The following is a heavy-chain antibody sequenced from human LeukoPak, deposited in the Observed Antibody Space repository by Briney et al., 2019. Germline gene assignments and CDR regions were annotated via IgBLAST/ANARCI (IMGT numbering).Heavy chain of an antibody. V-gene: IGHV3-30*02. Sequence: GGSLRLSCAASGFTFNTYGMHWVRQAPGRGLEWVAFIRYDGSDKYYLDSVKGRFTISRDNSKNTLYLQMNSLRAEDSAVYHCVKDYRSGSYMGHFDSWGQGTLVTVSS. CDR1: GFTFNTYG. CDR2: IRYDGSDK. CDR3: VKDYRSGSYMGHFDS. D-gene: IGHD6-19*01. J-gene: IGHJ4*02.